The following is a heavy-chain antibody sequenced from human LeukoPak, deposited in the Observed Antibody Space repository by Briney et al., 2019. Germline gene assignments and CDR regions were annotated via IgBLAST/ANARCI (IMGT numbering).Heavy chain of an antibody. J-gene: IGHJ3*02. CDR3: ARRGYSGYDLEFRAFDI. D-gene: IGHD5-12*01. CDR2: IYPGDSDT. V-gene: IGHV5-51*01. Sequence: GESLKISCKGSGYSFTSYWIGWVRQMPGKGLEWMGIIYPGDSDTRYSPSFQGQVTISADKSISTAYLQWSSLKASDTAMYYCARRGYSGYDLEFRAFDIWGQGTMVTVSS. CDR1: GYSFTSYW.